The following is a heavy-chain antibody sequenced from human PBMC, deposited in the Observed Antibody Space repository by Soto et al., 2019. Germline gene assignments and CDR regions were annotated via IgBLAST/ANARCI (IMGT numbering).Heavy chain of an antibody. J-gene: IGHJ4*02. CDR2: IWYDGSNK. V-gene: IGHV3-33*01. Sequence: GGSLRLSCAASGFTFSSYGMHWVRQAPGKGLEWVAVIWYDGSNKYYADSVKGRFTISRDNSKNTLYLQMNSLRAEDTAVYYCARADYSSSWSHFRFWGQGTLVTVSS. CDR3: ARADYSSSWSHFRF. D-gene: IGHD6-13*01. CDR1: GFTFSSYG.